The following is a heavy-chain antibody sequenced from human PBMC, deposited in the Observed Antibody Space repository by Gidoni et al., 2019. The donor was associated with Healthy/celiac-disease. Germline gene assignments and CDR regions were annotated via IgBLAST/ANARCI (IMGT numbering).Heavy chain of an antibody. Sequence: EVQLVESVGGLVKPGGSLRLSCAASGFTFSSYSMNWVRQAPGKGLEWVSSISSSSSYIYYADSVKGRFTISRDNAKNSLYLQMNSLRAEDTAVYYCASFSKVGANYFDYWGQGTLVTVSS. CDR3: ASFSKVGANYFDY. V-gene: IGHV3-21*01. J-gene: IGHJ4*02. CDR1: GFTFSSYS. CDR2: ISSSSSYI. D-gene: IGHD1-26*01.